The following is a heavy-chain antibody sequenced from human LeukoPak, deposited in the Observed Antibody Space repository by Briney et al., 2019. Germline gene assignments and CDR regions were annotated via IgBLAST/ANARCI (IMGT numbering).Heavy chain of an antibody. J-gene: IGHJ3*02. CDR2: VSGTGADT. V-gene: IGHV3-23*01. CDR1: GFTVSSNY. Sequence: GGSLRLSCAASGFTVSSNYMSWVRQAPGKGLEWVSTVSGTGADTYYADSVRGRFTISRDNSKNTLSLQIDNLRAEDTAVYYCTKDASIWGQGTMVTVSS. CDR3: TKDASI.